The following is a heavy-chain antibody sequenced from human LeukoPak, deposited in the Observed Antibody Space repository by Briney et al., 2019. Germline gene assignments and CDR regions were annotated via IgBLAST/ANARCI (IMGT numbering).Heavy chain of an antibody. CDR1: GGSFSGYY. CDR2: INNSGST. J-gene: IGHJ2*01. V-gene: IGHV4-34*01. Sequence: SETLSLTCAVYGGSFSGYYWSWIRQPPGKGLEWIGEINNSGSTNYNPSLKSRVTISVDTSKNQFSLKLSSVTAADTAVYYCARTDYGDYGARHPYWYFDLWGRGTLVTVSS. D-gene: IGHD4-17*01. CDR3: ARTDYGDYGARHPYWYFDL.